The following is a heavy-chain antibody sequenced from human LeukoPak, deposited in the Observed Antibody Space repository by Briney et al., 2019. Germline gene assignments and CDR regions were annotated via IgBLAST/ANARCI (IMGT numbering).Heavy chain of an antibody. V-gene: IGHV1-2*02. CDR2: INPNSGGT. J-gene: IGHJ4*02. CDR1: GYTFTSYG. D-gene: IGHD3-3*01. CDR3: ARDMVRITIFGVVIGQFDY. Sequence: ASVKVSCKASGYTFTSYGISWVRQAPGQGLEWMGWINPNSGGTNYAQKFQGRVTMTRDTSISTAYMELSRLRSDDTAVYYCARDMVRITIFGVVIGQFDYWGQGTLVTVSS.